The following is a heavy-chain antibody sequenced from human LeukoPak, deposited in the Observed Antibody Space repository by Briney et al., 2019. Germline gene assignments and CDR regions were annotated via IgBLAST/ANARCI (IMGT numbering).Heavy chain of an antibody. CDR3: AREGGYLIAANPPSDY. CDR1: GGSISSSSYY. CDR2: IYYSGST. D-gene: IGHD2-15*01. J-gene: IGHJ4*02. V-gene: IGHV4-39*07. Sequence: SETLSLTCTVSGGSISSSSYYWGWIRQPPGKGLEWIGSIYYSGSTYYNPSLKSRVTISVDTSKNQFSLKLSSVTAADTAVYYCAREGGYLIAANPPSDYWGQGTLVTVSS.